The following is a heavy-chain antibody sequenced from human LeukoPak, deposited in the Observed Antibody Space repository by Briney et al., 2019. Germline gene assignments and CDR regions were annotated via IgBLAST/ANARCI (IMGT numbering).Heavy chain of an antibody. V-gene: IGHV4-34*01. J-gene: IGHJ4*02. CDR3: VRRFFHRRRGITMVRGVIPGGPNFDY. CDR1: GGSFSGYY. CDR2: INHSGST. D-gene: IGHD3-10*01. Sequence: SETLSLTCAVYGGSFSGYYWSWIRQPPGKGLEWIGEINHSGSTSYNPSLKSRVTISVDTSKNQFSLQLSSVTAADTAVYYCVRRFFHRRRGITMVRGVIPGGPNFDYWGQGTLVTVSS.